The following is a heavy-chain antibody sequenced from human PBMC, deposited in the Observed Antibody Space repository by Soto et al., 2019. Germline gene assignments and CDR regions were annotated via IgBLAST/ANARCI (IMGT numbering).Heavy chain of an antibody. V-gene: IGHV4-59*01. Sequence: SETLSLTCTVSGGSISSYYWSWIRQPPGKGLEWIGYIYYSGSTNYNPSLKSRVTISVDTSKNQFSLKLSSVTAADTAVYYCAAQPDTIAVAGTLDYWGQGTLVTVSS. CDR1: GGSISSYY. J-gene: IGHJ4*02. CDR3: AAQPDTIAVAGTLDY. CDR2: IYYSGST. D-gene: IGHD6-19*01.